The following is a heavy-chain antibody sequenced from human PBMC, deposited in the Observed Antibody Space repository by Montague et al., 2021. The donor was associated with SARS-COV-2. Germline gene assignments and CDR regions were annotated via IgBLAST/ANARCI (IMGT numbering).Heavy chain of an antibody. V-gene: IGHV6-1*01. CDR1: GDSVSSDTAA. CDR3: ARDGDYGGTWYSFLQN. J-gene: IGHJ1*01. CDR2: TFYRSQWHN. D-gene: IGHD4-17*01. Sequence: CAISGDSVSSDTAAWHWIRQSPSRGLEWLGRTFYRSQWHNDSAASVRSRISFSGDISKNQFSLHLNSVTPEDTAIYYCARDGDYGGTWYSFLQNWGQGTLVIVSS.